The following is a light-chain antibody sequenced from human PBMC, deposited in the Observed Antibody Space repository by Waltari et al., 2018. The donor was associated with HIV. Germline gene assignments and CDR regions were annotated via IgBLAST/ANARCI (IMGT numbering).Light chain of an antibody. CDR3: QQYNKWPLT. CDR2: GAS. CDR1: QRVGSA. Sequence: EIVMTQSPATLSVSPRERVALSCRARQRVGSALAWYQQKPGQVPRLLIYGASTRATGVPARFSGSGSETEFTLTISSLQSEDFAVYYCQQYNKWPLTFGGGTKVEIK. J-gene: IGKJ4*01. V-gene: IGKV3-15*01.